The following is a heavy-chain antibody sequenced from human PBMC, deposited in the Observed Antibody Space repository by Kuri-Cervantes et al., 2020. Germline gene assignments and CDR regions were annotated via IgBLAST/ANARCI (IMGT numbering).Heavy chain of an antibody. CDR1: GFTFSRNA. CDR3: ARHSSTRARGGRIDY. D-gene: IGHD2-2*01. V-gene: IGHV3-23*01. CDR2: IIENGGST. Sequence: GGSLRLSCAASGFTFSRNAMSWVRQAPGKGLEWVSGIIENGGSTYYADSVKGRFTISRDNAKNSLYLQMNSLRAEDTAVYYCARHSSTRARGGRIDYWGQGTLVTVSS. J-gene: IGHJ4*02.